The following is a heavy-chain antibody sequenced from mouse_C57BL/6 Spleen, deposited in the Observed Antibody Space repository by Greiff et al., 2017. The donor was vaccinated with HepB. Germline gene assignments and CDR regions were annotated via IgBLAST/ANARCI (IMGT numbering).Heavy chain of an antibody. J-gene: IGHJ2*01. Sequence: EVKLMESGPGLVKPSQSLSLTCSVTGYSITSGYYWNWIRQFPGNKLEWMGYISYDGSNNYNPSLKNRISITRDTSKNQFFLKLNSVTTEDTATYYCARRIGSSYFDYWGQGTTLTVSS. D-gene: IGHD1-1*01. CDR1: GYSITSGYY. CDR2: ISYDGSN. V-gene: IGHV3-6*01. CDR3: ARRIGSSYFDY.